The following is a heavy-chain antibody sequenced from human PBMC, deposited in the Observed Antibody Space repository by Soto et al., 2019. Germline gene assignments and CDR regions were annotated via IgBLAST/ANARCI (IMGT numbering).Heavy chain of an antibody. CDR3: ARGGVAALLRDW. CDR1: GGSISSEGYY. CDR2: IYSSGNT. J-gene: IGHJ4*02. D-gene: IGHD3-9*01. V-gene: IGHV4-31*03. Sequence: QVQLQESGPGLVKPSQTLSLTCTVSGGSISSEGYYWTWIRQHPGKGLEWIGYIYSSGNTYSNPSLKRRFPISRDPSRNDSPLKRPSRPAADTPIYFCARGGVAALLRDWGGQGTLVTVPS.